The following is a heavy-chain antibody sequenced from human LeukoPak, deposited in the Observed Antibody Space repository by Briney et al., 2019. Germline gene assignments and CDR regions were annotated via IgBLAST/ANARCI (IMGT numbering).Heavy chain of an antibody. CDR2: LSFDGTDK. CDR1: GFTFSRYP. Sequence: PGGSLRLSCAASGFTFSRYPMHWVRQAPGKGLEWVAVLSFDGTDKHYADSVKGRFTISRDNSKNTLYLQMNSLRGDDTAVYYCAKDLSGAADYYFEYWGQGTLVTASS. J-gene: IGHJ4*02. CDR3: AKDLSGAADYYFEY. D-gene: IGHD6-19*01. V-gene: IGHV3-30-3*01.